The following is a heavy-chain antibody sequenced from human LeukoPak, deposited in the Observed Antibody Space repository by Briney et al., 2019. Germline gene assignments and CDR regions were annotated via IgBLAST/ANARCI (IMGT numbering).Heavy chain of an antibody. D-gene: IGHD3-3*01. V-gene: IGHV3-30-3*01. CDR1: GFTFSSYA. J-gene: IGHJ6*02. Sequence: GGSLRLSCAASGFTFSSYAMHWVRQAPGKGLEWVAVTSYDGSNKYYADSVKGRFTISRDNSKNTLYLQMNSLRAEDTAVYYCASPFWSGFPENYYYYGMDVWGQGTTVTVSS. CDR3: ASPFWSGFPENYYYYGMDV. CDR2: TSYDGSNK.